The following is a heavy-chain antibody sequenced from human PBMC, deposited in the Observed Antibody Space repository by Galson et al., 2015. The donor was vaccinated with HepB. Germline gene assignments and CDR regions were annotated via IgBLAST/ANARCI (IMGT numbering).Heavy chain of an antibody. D-gene: IGHD3-10*01. CDR2: IVGSGGST. Sequence: SLGLSCAASGFTFSSHGMSWVRQAPGEGLEWVSTIVGSGGSTYYADSVKGRFTISRDNSKNTLYLQMNSLRAEDTAVYYCAKLGGSGSYYPADYWGQGTLVTVSS. CDR3: AKLGGSGSYYPADY. V-gene: IGHV3-23*01. CDR1: GFTFSSHG. J-gene: IGHJ4*02.